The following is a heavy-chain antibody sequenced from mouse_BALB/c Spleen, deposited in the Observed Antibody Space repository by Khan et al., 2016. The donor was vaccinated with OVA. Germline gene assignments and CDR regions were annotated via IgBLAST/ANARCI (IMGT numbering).Heavy chain of an antibody. CDR3: ARGYWYFDV. Sequence: LVESGPEPKKPGETVKISCKASGYTFTNHGMNWVKQAPGKGLKWMGWINTYTGEPTYADDFKGRFAFSLETSASTAYLQINNLKNEDMATYFGARGYWYFDVWGAGTTVTVSS. J-gene: IGHJ1*01. CDR1: GYTFTNHG. V-gene: IGHV9-1*02. CDR2: INTYTGEP.